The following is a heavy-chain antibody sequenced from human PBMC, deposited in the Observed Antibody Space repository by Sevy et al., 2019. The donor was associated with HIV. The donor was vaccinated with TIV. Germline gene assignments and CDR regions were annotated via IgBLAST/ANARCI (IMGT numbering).Heavy chain of an antibody. J-gene: IGHJ4*02. Sequence: ASVKVSCKASGYTFTHYYIHWVRQAPGQGLQYVGIINPSGGGTNYAQKFQGRVTMTRDMSTNTVYLELSSLKSDDTAVYYCARVDSCGGDCYYFDYWGQGTLVTVSS. CDR2: INPSGGGT. CDR1: GYTFTHYY. D-gene: IGHD2-21*02. CDR3: ARVDSCGGDCYYFDY. V-gene: IGHV1-46*01.